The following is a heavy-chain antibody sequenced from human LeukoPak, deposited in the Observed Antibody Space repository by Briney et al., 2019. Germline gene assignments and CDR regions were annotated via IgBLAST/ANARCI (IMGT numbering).Heavy chain of an antibody. V-gene: IGHV3-21*01. CDR3: ARDPGFGELTVFDP. J-gene: IGHJ5*02. CDR2: ISSSSSYI. Sequence: GGSLRLSCAASGFTFSSYPMNWVRQAPGKGLEWVSSISSSSSYIYYADSVKGRFTISRDNAKNSLYLQMNSLRAEDTAVYYCARDPGFGELTVFDPWGQGTLVTVSS. CDR1: GFTFSSYP. D-gene: IGHD3-10*01.